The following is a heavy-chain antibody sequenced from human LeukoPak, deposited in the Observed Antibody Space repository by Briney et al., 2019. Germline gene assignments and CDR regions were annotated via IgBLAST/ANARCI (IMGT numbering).Heavy chain of an antibody. CDR2: ISTYNGNT. J-gene: IGHJ5*02. CDR3: ARLVATSWFDP. V-gene: IGHV1-18*04. CDR1: GYTFTSYG. D-gene: IGHD5-12*01. Sequence: AASVKVSCKASGYTFTSYGISWVRQAPGQGLEWMGWISTYNGNTNYAQKLQGRVTMTTDTSTSTAYMELRSLGSDDTAVYYCARLVATSWFDPWGQGTLVTVSS.